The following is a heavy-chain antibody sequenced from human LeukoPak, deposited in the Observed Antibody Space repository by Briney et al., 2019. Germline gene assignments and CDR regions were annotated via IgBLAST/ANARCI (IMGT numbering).Heavy chain of an antibody. J-gene: IGHJ4*02. CDR1: GGSISSGDYY. CDR3: ARDTDCGGDCYYFDY. CDR2: IYYSGST. D-gene: IGHD2-21*02. V-gene: IGHV4-30-4*01. Sequence: SETLSLTCTVSGGSISSGDYYWSWIRQPPGKGLEWIGYIYYSGSTYYNPSLKSRVTISVGTSKNQFSLKLSSVTAADTAVYYCARDTDCGGDCYYFDYWGQGTLVTVSS.